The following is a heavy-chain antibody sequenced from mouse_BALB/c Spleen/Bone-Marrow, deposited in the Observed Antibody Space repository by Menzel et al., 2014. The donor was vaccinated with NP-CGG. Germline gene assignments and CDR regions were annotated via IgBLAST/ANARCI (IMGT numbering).Heavy chain of an antibody. CDR1: GYAFSSYW. CDR3: AKGKDGGSPYFDV. J-gene: IGHJ1*01. V-gene: IGHV1-80*01. D-gene: IGHD2-3*01. CDR2: IYPGDDDT. Sequence: QVQLQQSGAELVRPGSSVKISCKASGYAFSSYWMNWVKQRPGQGLEWIGQIYPGDDDTDFNGKFKGKANLTADKSSSTVYMQLSSLTSEDSAVYFCAKGKDGGSPYFDVWGEGTTVTVSS.